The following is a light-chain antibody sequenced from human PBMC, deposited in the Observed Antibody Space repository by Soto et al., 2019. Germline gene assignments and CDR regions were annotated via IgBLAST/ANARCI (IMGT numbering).Light chain of an antibody. CDR2: DVR. J-gene: IGLJ1*01. CDR1: SSDVGGSNY. Sequence: QSALTQPASVSGSPGQSITISCTGTSSDVGGSNYVSWYQHHPGKAPKLMIYDVRNRPSGVSNRFSGSKSGNTASLTISGLQAEDEADYYCSSYTSSSTYVFGTGTKLTVL. CDR3: SSYTSSSTYV. V-gene: IGLV2-14*03.